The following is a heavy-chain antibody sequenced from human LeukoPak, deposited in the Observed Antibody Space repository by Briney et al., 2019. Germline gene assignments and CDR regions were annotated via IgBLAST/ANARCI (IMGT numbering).Heavy chain of an antibody. V-gene: IGHV2-5*02. CDR3: AHYGDYRFLYYFDH. Sequence: ESGPTLVHPTQTLTLTCTFSGFSLTTTGMGVGWVRQPPGKALQWLALIYWDDNKLYSPSLKSRLTIAKDTSKNQVVLTVTNMDPVDTATYYCAHYGDYRFLYYFDHWGQGTLVTVSS. CDR1: GFSLTTTGMG. J-gene: IGHJ4*02. D-gene: IGHD4-17*01. CDR2: IYWDDNK.